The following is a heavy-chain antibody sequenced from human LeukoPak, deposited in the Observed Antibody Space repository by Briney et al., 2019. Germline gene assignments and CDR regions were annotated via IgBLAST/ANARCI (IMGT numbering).Heavy chain of an antibody. J-gene: IGHJ4*02. D-gene: IGHD6-13*01. V-gene: IGHV3-23*03. Sequence: PGGSLRLSCAASGFTFSSYAMSWVRQFPGKGLEWVSVIYSGGSTYYADSVKGRFTISRDNSKNTLYLQMNSLRAEDSAVYYCARDLYSSSRNNFDYWGQGTLVTVSS. CDR1: GFTFSSYA. CDR2: IYSGGST. CDR3: ARDLYSSSRNNFDY.